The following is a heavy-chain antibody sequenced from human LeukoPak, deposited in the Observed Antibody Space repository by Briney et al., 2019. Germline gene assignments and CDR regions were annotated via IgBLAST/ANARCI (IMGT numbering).Heavy chain of an antibody. CDR1: GFTFTSSA. J-gene: IGHJ4*02. Sequence: SVKVSCKASGFTFTSSAMQWVRQARGQRLEWIGWIVVGSGNTNYARKFQERVTITRDMSTSTAYMELSSLRSEDTAVYYCAATPYSGSYSSFDYWGQGTLVTVSS. CDR2: IVVGSGNT. CDR3: AATPYSGSYSSFDY. V-gene: IGHV1-58*02. D-gene: IGHD1-26*01.